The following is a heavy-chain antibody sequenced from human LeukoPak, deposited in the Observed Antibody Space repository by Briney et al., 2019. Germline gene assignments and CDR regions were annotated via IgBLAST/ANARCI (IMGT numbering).Heavy chain of an antibody. CDR3: AKITAAVAGAMDY. V-gene: IGHV3-48*01. CDR1: GFTFSSYR. J-gene: IGHJ4*02. D-gene: IGHD6-19*01. CDR2: MNSSDTTI. Sequence: GGSLRLSCAASGFTFSSYRMNWVRQAPGKGLEWVSYMNSSDTTIYYADSVKGRFTISRDNSKNTLHLQMNSLRAEDAAVYFCAKITAAVAGAMDYWGQGTLVTVSS.